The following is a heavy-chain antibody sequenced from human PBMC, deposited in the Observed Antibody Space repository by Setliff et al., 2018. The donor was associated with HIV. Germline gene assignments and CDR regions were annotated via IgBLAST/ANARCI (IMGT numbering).Heavy chain of an antibody. CDR2: ISGSSRSI. D-gene: IGHD3-22*01. J-gene: IGHJ4*02. CDR1: GFTFSTSC. V-gene: IGHV3-48*01. CDR3: AGDASPDSESGGYSAGGY. Sequence: GGSLRLSCAASGFTFSTSCMHWVRRAPGKGLEWVSYISGSSRSIYHADSVKGRFTVSRDNAKNSLFMQMNNLRVEDAAVYYCAGDASPDSESGGYSAGGYWGPGTLVTVSS.